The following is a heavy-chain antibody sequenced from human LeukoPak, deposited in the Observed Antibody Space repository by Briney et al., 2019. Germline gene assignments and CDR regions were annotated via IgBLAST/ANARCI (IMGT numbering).Heavy chain of an antibody. CDR3: AREGDSSGPEAFDI. CDR1: GFIFSNYG. D-gene: IGHD3-22*01. J-gene: IGHJ3*02. Sequence: GGSLRLSCAASGFIFSNYGMSWVRQAPGKGLEWVSVIYSGGSTYYADSVKGRFTISRDNSKNTLYLQMNSLRAEDTAVYYCAREGDSSGPEAFDIWGQGTMVTVSS. CDR2: IYSGGST. V-gene: IGHV3-53*01.